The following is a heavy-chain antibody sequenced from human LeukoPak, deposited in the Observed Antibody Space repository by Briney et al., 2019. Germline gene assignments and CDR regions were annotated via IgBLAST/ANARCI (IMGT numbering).Heavy chain of an antibody. J-gene: IGHJ6*03. CDR1: GSSISGDF. D-gene: IGHD5-12*01. CDR3: ARGATYYYYMDV. Sequence: PSETLSLTCAVSGSSISGDFWYWIRQPPGKGLEWIGYISYSGNTNYNPSLRSRVTMSVDTSKSQFSLKLSSVTTADTAVYYCARGATYYYYMDVWGKGTTVTVSS. CDR2: ISYSGNT. V-gene: IGHV4-59*01.